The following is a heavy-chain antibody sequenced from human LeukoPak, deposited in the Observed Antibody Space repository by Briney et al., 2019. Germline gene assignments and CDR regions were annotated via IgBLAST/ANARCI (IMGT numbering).Heavy chain of an antibody. CDR3: ARGHGDGAWLIDY. CDR2: INSASSYI. V-gene: IGHV3-48*02. J-gene: IGHJ4*02. Sequence: GGSLRLSCEVSGFTFSSHRMNWVRQAPGKGLEWLSFINSASSYIDYADSVKGRFSITRDNVKNSLHLQMNSLRDEDTAVYYCARGHGDGAWLIDYWGQGTLVTISS. D-gene: IGHD3-9*01. CDR1: GFTFSSHR.